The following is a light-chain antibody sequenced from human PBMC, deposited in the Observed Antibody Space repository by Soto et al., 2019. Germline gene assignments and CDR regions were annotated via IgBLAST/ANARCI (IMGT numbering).Light chain of an antibody. Sequence: QSALTQPASVSGSPGQSITISCTGTSSDVGGYNYVSWYQQHPGKAPKLMIYEVSNRPSGVSNRFSGSKSGNTAYLTISGLQAEDEADYYCSSYTSSSTPYVFGTGTQLTV. V-gene: IGLV2-14*01. CDR3: SSYTSSSTPYV. CDR2: EVS. CDR1: SSDVGGYNY. J-gene: IGLJ1*01.